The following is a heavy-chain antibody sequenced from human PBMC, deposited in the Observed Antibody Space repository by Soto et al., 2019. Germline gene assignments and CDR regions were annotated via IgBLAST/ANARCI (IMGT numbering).Heavy chain of an antibody. J-gene: IGHJ3*02. Sequence: QVQLVQSGAEVKKPGASVKVSCKASGYTFTSYDINWVRQATGQGLEWMGWMNPNSGNTGYAHKFQGRVTMTRNTSISTAYMELSSLRSEDTAVYYCASGITMVRGVKEMGDIWGQGTMVTVSS. V-gene: IGHV1-8*01. CDR2: MNPNSGNT. CDR3: ASGITMVRGVKEMGDI. CDR1: GYTFTSYD. D-gene: IGHD3-10*01.